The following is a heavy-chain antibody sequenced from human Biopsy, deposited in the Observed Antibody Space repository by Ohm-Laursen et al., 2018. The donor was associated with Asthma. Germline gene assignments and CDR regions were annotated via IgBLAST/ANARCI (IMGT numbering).Heavy chain of an antibody. Sequence: SLRLSCAASGFAVSRDYMFWVRQAPGKGLEWVSVIYSGGTSHTADSVRGRFTISRDYSKNTLYLQMHSLRVEDTAVYYCARGDSSGWPHYYFDYWGQGTLVTVSS. V-gene: IGHV3-53*01. CDR2: IYSGGTS. D-gene: IGHD6-19*01. CDR3: ARGDSSGWPHYYFDY. J-gene: IGHJ4*02. CDR1: GFAVSRDY.